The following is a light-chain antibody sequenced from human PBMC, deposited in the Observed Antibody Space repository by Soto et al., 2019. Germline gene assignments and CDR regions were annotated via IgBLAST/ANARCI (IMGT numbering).Light chain of an antibody. J-gene: IGLJ3*02. Sequence: QSVLTQPPSVSGAPGQRVTISCTGSSSNIGAGYDVHWYQQLPGTAPKLLIYGNSNRPSGVPDQFSGSKSGTSSSLAITGLQAEDEADYYCPSYDSSLRVWVFGGGTQLTVL. V-gene: IGLV1-40*01. CDR1: SSNIGAGYD. CDR2: GNS. CDR3: PSYDSSLRVWV.